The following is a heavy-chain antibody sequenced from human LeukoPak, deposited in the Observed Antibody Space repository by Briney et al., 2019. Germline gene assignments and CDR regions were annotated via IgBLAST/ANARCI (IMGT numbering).Heavy chain of an antibody. V-gene: IGHV3-23*01. CDR2: ISGSGGST. J-gene: IGHJ5*02. D-gene: IGHD6-19*01. CDR3: ASTYSSGWELFDP. CDR1: GVTLSSYA. Sequence: GGSLRLSCAASGVTLSSYAMSWARQAPGKGLEWVSAISGSGGSTYYADSVKGRFTISRDNSKNTLYLQMNSLRAEDTAVYYCASTYSSGWELFDPWGQGTLVTVSS.